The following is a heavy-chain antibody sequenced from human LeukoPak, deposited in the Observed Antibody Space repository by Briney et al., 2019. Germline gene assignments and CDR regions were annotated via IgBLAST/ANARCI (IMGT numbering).Heavy chain of an antibody. V-gene: IGHV3-74*01. CDR2: INSDGSST. CDR1: GFTFSSYW. Sequence: PGGSLRLSCAASGFTFSSYWMHWVRQAPGKGLVWVSRINSDGSSTSYADSVKGRFTISRDNAKSTLYLQMNSLRAEDTAVYYCARVGGSFHWFDPWGQGTLVTVSS. J-gene: IGHJ5*02. D-gene: IGHD1-26*01. CDR3: ARVGGSFHWFDP.